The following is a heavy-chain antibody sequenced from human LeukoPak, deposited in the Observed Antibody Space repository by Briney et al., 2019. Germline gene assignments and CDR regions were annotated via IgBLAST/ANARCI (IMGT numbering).Heavy chain of an antibody. CDR2: ISSGSSYI. CDR1: GFTFSTYS. V-gene: IGHV3-21*04. CDR3: ARDNWVDC. J-gene: IGHJ5*01. Sequence: GGSLRPSCAASGFTFSTYSMSWVRQAPGKGLEWVSSISSGSSYISYADSVKGRFTISRDNAKNSLYLQMNSLKVEDTARYYCARDNWVDCWGQGTLVTVSS.